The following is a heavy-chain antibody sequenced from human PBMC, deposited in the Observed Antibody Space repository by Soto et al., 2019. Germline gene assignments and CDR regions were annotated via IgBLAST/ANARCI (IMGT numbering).Heavy chain of an antibody. D-gene: IGHD6-6*01. CDR3: ARVSSSSFWFDP. CDR1: GYTFTGDY. V-gene: IGHV1-2*02. CDR2: INPNSGGT. Sequence: GASVKVSCKASGYTFTGDYMHWVRQAPGQGLEWMGWINPNSGGTNYAQKFQGRVTMTRDTSISTAYMELSRLRSDDTAVYYCARVSSSSFWFDPWGQGTLVTVSS. J-gene: IGHJ5*02.